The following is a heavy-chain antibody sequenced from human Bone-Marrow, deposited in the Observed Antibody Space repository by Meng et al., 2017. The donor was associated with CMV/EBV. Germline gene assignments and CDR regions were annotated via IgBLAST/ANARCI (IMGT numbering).Heavy chain of an antibody. CDR1: GFSLSTSGVG. Sequence: QITLKESGPTLVKPXQTLTLTCXFSGFSLSTSGVGVGWIRQPPGKALEWLALIYWDDDKRYSPSLKSRLTITKDTSKNQVVLTMTNMDPVDTATYYCAHSAYDFWSGYYTYGFDYWGQGTLVTVSS. D-gene: IGHD3-3*01. J-gene: IGHJ4*02. CDR2: IYWDDDK. CDR3: AHSAYDFWSGYYTYGFDY. V-gene: IGHV2-5*02.